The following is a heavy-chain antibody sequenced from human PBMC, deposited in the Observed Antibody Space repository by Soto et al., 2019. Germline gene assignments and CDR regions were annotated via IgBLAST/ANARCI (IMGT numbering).Heavy chain of an antibody. J-gene: IGHJ4*02. V-gene: IGHV4-34*01. CDR2: INHSGST. CDR3: ARHEGHYYDSSGYYTY. Sequence: SETLSLTCAVYGGSFSGYYWSWIRQPPGKGLEWIGEINHSGSTNYNPSLKSRVTISVDTSKNQFSLKLSSVTAADTAVYYCARHEGHYYDSSGYYTYWGQGTLVTVSS. CDR1: GGSFSGYY. D-gene: IGHD3-22*01.